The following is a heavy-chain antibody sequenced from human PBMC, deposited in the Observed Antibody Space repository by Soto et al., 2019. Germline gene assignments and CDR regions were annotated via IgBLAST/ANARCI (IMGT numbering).Heavy chain of an antibody. D-gene: IGHD3-16*02. CDR2: IYYSGST. CDR1: GGSISSYY. V-gene: IGHV4-59*08. J-gene: IGHJ6*03. Sequence: SETLSLTCTVSGGSISSYYWSWIRQPPGKGLEWIGYIYYSGSTNYNPSLKSRVTISVDTSKNQFSLKLSSVTAADTAVYYCARRNSLREDYYYCYFMDVWRKGTTDTVSS. CDR3: ARRNSLREDYYYCYFMDV.